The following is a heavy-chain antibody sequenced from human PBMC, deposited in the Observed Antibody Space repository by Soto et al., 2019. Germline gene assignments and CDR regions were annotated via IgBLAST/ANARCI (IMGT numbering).Heavy chain of an antibody. CDR1: GGTFSSYA. Sequence: GASVKVSCKASGGTFSSYAISWVRQAPGQGLEWMGGIIPIFGTANYAQKFQGRVTITADESTSTAYMELSSLRSEDTAVYYCAIAYRGFGELLPLAPSYWGQGTLVTVSS. CDR2: IIPIFGTA. CDR3: AIAYRGFGELLPLAPSY. D-gene: IGHD3-10*01. J-gene: IGHJ4*02. V-gene: IGHV1-69*13.